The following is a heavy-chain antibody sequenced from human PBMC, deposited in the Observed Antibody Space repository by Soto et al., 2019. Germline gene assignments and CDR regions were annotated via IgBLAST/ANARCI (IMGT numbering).Heavy chain of an antibody. CDR2: ISYDGSNK. CDR1: GFTFSSYA. CDR3: ARGWQQLDYYYGMDV. V-gene: IGHV3-30-3*01. D-gene: IGHD6-13*01. J-gene: IGHJ6*02. Sequence: QVQLVESGGGVVQPGRSLRLSCAASGFTFSSYAMHWVRQAPGKGLEWVAVISYDGSNKYYADSVKGRFTISRDNSKNTLYLQMNSLRAEDTAVYYCARGWQQLDYYYGMDVWGQGTTVTVSS.